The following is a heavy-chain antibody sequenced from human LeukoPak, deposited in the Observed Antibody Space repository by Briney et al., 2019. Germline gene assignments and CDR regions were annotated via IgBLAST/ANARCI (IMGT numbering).Heavy chain of an antibody. V-gene: IGHV1-2*02. J-gene: IGHJ4*02. D-gene: IGHD3-9*01. CDR1: GYIFTGYY. CDR3: ARDANYDILTPPDY. Sequence: ASVKVSCKASGYIFTGYYMHWVRQAPGQGLEWMGWINPNSGGTNYAQKFQGRVTMTRDTSISTAYMELSRLRSDDTAVYYCARDANYDILTPPDYWGQGTLVTVSS. CDR2: INPNSGGT.